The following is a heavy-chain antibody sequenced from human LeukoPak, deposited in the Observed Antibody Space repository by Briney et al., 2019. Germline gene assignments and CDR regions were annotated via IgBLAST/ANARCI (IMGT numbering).Heavy chain of an antibody. CDR3: ARDLREHGIFDT. Sequence: GGSLRLSCAASGFTFSSYSINWVRQAPGKGLEWVSEIYSDGRTYYAASVKGRFSISRDNSKNTVYLQMNSLRAEDTAVYYCARDLREHGIFDTWGQGTMVTVSS. V-gene: IGHV3-53*01. D-gene: IGHD1-26*01. CDR1: GFTFSSYS. J-gene: IGHJ3*02. CDR2: IYSDGRT.